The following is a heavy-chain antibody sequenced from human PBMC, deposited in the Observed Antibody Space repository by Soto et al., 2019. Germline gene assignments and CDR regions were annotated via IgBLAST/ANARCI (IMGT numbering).Heavy chain of an antibody. CDR1: GGSISSSSYY. CDR3: ARGYSSSWNYYYGMDV. D-gene: IGHD6-13*01. CDR2: IYYSGST. Sequence: SETLSLTCTASGGSISSSSYYWGWIRQPPGKGLEWIGSIYYSGSTYYNPSLKSRVTISVDTSKNQFSLKLSSVTAADTAVYYCARGYSSSWNYYYGMDVWGQGTTVTVSS. V-gene: IGHV4-39*01. J-gene: IGHJ6*02.